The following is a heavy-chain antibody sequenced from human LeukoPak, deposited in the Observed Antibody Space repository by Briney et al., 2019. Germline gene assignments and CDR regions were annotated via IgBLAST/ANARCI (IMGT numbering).Heavy chain of an antibody. D-gene: IGHD2-2*01. CDR2: MNPNSGNT. CDR1: GYTFTSYD. CDR3: ARGRPRCSSTSCLNWFDP. V-gene: IGHV1-8*03. J-gene: IGHJ5*02. Sequence: GVSVKVSCKASGYTFTSYDINWVRRATGQGLEWMGWMNPNSGNTGYAQKFQGRVTITRNTSISTAYMELSSLRSEDTAVYYCARGRPRCSSTSCLNWFDPWGQGTLVTVSS.